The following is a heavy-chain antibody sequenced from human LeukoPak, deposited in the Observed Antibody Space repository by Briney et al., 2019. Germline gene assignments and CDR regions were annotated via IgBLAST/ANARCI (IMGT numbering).Heavy chain of an antibody. D-gene: IGHD5-18*01. J-gene: IGHJ4*02. CDR2: ISAYNGNT. CDR3: VRDRAGYSYGTFDY. CDR1: GYTFTSYG. Sequence: GASVKVSCKASGYTFTSYGISWVRQAPGQGLEWMGWISAYNGNTNYAQKLQGRVTTTTDTSTSTAYMELRSLRSDDTAVYYCVRDRAGYSYGTFDYWGQGTLVTVSS. V-gene: IGHV1-18*01.